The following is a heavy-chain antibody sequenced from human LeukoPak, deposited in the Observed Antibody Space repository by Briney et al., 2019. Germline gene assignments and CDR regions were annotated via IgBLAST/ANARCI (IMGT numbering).Heavy chain of an antibody. Sequence: GGSPRLSCAASGFTFSSYAMHWVRQAPGKGLEYVSAISSDGGSTYYANSVKGRFTIFRDNSKNTLYLQMGSLRDEDMAVYYCARSGYCSGGSCYVDYWGQGALVTVSS. D-gene: IGHD2-15*01. V-gene: IGHV3-64*01. CDR2: ISSDGGST. J-gene: IGHJ4*02. CDR1: GFTFSSYA. CDR3: ARSGYCSGGSCYVDY.